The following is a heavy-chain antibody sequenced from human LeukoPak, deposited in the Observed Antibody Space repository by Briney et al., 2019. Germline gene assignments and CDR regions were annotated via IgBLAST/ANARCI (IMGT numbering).Heavy chain of an antibody. CDR1: GGSISSYY. J-gene: IGHJ5*02. Sequence: SETLSLTCTVSGGSISSYYWSWIRQPPGKGLEWIRYIYYSGSTNYNPSLKSRVTISVDTSKNQFSLKLSSVTAADTAVYYCARHLGGSSWFNWFDPWGQGTLVTVSS. CDR3: ARHLGGSSWFNWFDP. CDR2: IYYSGST. D-gene: IGHD6-13*01. V-gene: IGHV4-59*08.